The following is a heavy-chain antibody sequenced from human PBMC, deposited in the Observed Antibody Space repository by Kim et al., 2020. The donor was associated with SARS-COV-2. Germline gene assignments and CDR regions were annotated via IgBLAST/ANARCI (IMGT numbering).Heavy chain of an antibody. J-gene: IGHJ6*02. V-gene: IGHV1-8*01. Sequence: QKYQGRVTMTRNTSISTAYMELSSLRSEDTAVYYCARGESAPYYYYGMDVWGQGTTVTVSS. CDR3: ARGESAPYYYYGMDV.